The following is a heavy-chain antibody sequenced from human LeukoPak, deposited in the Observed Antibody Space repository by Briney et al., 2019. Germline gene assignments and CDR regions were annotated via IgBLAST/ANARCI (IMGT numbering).Heavy chain of an antibody. CDR2: ISLAGQT. J-gene: IGHJ4*02. D-gene: IGHD1-26*01. CDR1: GGSIDITNY. CDR3: SRESGPFCPFGY. V-gene: IGHV4/OR15-8*02. Sequence: PSETLSLTCDVSGGSIDITNYWSRVRQPPGQGLEWIGEISLAGQTNFNPSLNGRVTMSLDKSSNQLSLHLTSVTAADTATYFCSRESGPFCPFGYWGQGTLVIVSS.